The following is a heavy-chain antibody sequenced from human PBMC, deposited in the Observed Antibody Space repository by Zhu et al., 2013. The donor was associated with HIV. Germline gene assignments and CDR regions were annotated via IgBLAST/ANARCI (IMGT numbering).Heavy chain of an antibody. Sequence: QVQLQESGPGLVKPSQTLSLTCTVSGGSISSGGYYWSWIRQHPGKGLEWIGYIYYSGSTYYNPSLKSRVTISVDTSKNQFSLKLSSVTAADTAVYYCATNRAGVWGHDYGDYRRFDYWGQGTLVTVSS. D-gene: IGHD4-17*01. V-gene: IGHV4-31*03. CDR2: IYYSGST. CDR1: GGSISSGGYY. CDR3: ATNRAGVWGHDYGDYRRFDY. J-gene: IGHJ4*02.